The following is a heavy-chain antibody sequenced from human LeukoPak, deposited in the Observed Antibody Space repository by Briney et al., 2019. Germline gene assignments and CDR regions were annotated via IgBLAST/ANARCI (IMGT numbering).Heavy chain of an antibody. CDR3: ARALNPLPGTYYFDY. J-gene: IGHJ4*02. CDR1: GASINSHY. D-gene: IGHD2-15*01. CDR2: IYISGST. V-gene: IGHV4-4*07. Sequence: PSETLSLTCTVSGASINSHYWSWIRQPAGKGLEWIGRIYISGSTNYNSSLQSRVTMSVDTSKNQFSLKLTSVTATDTAVYYCARALNPLPGTYYFDYWGQGTLVTVSS.